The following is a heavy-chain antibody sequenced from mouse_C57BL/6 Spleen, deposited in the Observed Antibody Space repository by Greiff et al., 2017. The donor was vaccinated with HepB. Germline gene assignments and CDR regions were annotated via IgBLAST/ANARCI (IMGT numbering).Heavy chain of an antibody. CDR1: GYTFTNYW. Sequence: QVHVKQSGAELVRPGTSVKMSCKASGYTFTNYWIGWAKQRPGHGLEWIGDIYPGGGYTNYNEKFKGKATLTADKSSSTAYMQFSSLTSEDSAIYYCAREVLYYFDYWGQGTTLTVSS. CDR3: AREVLYYFDY. J-gene: IGHJ2*01. V-gene: IGHV1-63*01. CDR2: IYPGGGYT.